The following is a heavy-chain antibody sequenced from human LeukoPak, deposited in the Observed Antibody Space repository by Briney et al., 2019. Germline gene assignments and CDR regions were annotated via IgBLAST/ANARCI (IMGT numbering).Heavy chain of an antibody. CDR3: ASQPTYYDFSAYYYYMDV. Sequence: GGSLRLSCAASGFTFSSYAMSWVRQAPGKGLEWVSAISGSGGSTYYADSVKGRFTISRDNAKNSLYLQMNSLRAEDTAAYYCASQPTYYDFSAYYYYMDVWGKGTTVTVSS. J-gene: IGHJ6*03. CDR1: GFTFSSYA. CDR2: ISGSGGST. V-gene: IGHV3-23*01. D-gene: IGHD3-3*01.